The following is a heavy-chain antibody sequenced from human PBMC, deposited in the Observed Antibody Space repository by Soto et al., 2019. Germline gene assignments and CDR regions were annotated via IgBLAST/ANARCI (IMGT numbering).Heavy chain of an antibody. V-gene: IGHV4-31*03. CDR1: GDPVSSGSYY. D-gene: IGHD7-27*01. Sequence: QVQLQESGPGLVQPSLTLSLTCSVSGDPVSSGSYYWTWVRQHPVKGLEWIGYIYHTGSTYYNPSLQSRLIMSIDTSKNQFSLHLYSVTAADTAVYFCAAKLGTTHYFDFWGQGSLVAVSS. J-gene: IGHJ4*02. CDR2: IYHTGST. CDR3: AAKLGTTHYFDF.